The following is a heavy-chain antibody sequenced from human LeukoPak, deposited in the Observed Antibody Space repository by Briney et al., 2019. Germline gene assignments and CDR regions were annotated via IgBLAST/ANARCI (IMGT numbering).Heavy chain of an antibody. CDR1: GYTFTNYG. V-gene: IGHV1-18*01. CDR3: ARDHSSSPYYYYMDV. CDR2: ISAYNGNT. Sequence: ASVKVSCKASGYTFTNYGISWVRQAPGQGLEWMGWISAYNGNTHYAQNLQGRVTMTTDTSTSTAYMELRSLRSDDTAVYYCARDHSSSPYYYYMDVWGKGTTVTISS. D-gene: IGHD6-13*01. J-gene: IGHJ6*03.